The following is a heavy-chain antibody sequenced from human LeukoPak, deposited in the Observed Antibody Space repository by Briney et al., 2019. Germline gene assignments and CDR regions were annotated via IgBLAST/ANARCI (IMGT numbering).Heavy chain of an antibody. V-gene: IGHV4-59*12. CDR2: ICHSGTT. J-gene: IGHJ5*02. CDR1: GGSISSDY. CDR3: AREFDP. Sequence: PSETLSLTCTVSGGSISSDYWNWIRQPPGKGLEWIGLICHSGTTKYNPSLKSRVTISVDTSKRHFSLKLTSVTAADTAVYYCAREFDPWGQGALVTVSS.